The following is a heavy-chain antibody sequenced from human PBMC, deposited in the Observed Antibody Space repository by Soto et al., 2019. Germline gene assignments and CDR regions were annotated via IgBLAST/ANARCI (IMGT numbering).Heavy chain of an antibody. J-gene: IGHJ4*02. CDR2: ISGSGGST. CDR3: AKVPDLSDY. D-gene: IGHD2-21*01. Sequence: PGGSLRLSCAASGSTFSSYAMSWVRQAPGKGLEWVSAISGSGGSTYYADSVKGRFTISRDNSKNTVYLQMNSLRVDDTAVYYCAKVPDLSDYWGQGTLVTVSS. CDR1: GSTFSSYA. V-gene: IGHV3-23*01.